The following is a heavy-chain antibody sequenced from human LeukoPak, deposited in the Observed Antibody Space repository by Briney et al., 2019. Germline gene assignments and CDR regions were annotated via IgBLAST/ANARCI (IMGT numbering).Heavy chain of an antibody. J-gene: IGHJ4*02. D-gene: IGHD3-10*01. V-gene: IGHV4-59*01. CDR3: ASITMVRGVIISLDY. Sequence: SETLSLTCTVSGGSISSYYWSWIRQPPGKGLERIGYIYYSGSTNYNPSLKSRVTISVDTSKNQFSLKLSSVTAADTAVYYCASITMVRGVIISLDYWGQGTLVTVSS. CDR2: IYYSGST. CDR1: GGSISSYY.